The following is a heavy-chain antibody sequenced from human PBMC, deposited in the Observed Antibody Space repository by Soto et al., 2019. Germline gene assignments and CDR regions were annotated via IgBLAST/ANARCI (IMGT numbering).Heavy chain of an antibody. J-gene: IGHJ4*02. CDR1: GYSSSNYY. V-gene: IGHV1-46*01. Sequence: QVQVVQSGAEVKEPGASVKVSCKASGYSSSNYYTHWVRQAHGQGLEWMGIVNPYGASSNYAQSFQGRVTLTRDTSTTTDYMDLSRLTSDDTAVYYCASVTTIWSNWGQGTLVTVSS. D-gene: IGHD2-21*02. CDR3: ASVTTIWSN. CDR2: VNPYGASS.